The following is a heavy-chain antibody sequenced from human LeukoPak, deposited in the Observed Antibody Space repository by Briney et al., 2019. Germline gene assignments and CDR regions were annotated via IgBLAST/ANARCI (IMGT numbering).Heavy chain of an antibody. CDR3: ATSRQQLVLRTFDY. D-gene: IGHD6-13*01. Sequence: PGGSLRLSCAASGFTFSSYAMSWVRQAPGKGLEWVSAISGSGGSTYYADSVKGRFTISRDNSKNTLYLQMNSLRAEDTAVYYCATSRQQLVLRTFDYWGQGTLVTVSS. J-gene: IGHJ4*02. V-gene: IGHV3-23*01. CDR1: GFTFSSYA. CDR2: ISGSGGST.